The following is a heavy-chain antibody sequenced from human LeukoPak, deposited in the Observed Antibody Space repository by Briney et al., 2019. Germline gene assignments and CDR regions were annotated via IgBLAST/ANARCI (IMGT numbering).Heavy chain of an antibody. J-gene: IGHJ4*02. D-gene: IGHD2-2*01. CDR2: ISGTGGSK. Sequence: GSLRLSCAASGFTFSNYAMSWVRQAPGKGLEWVSAISGTGGSKYYADSVKGRFTISRDNSKNTLYLQMNSLRAEDTAVYYCARWRFQLLDYWGQGTLVTVSS. CDR1: GFTFSNYA. V-gene: IGHV3-23*01. CDR3: ARWRFQLLDY.